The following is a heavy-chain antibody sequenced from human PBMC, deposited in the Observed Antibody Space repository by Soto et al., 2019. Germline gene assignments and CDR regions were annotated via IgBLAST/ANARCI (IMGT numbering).Heavy chain of an antibody. J-gene: IGHJ4*02. Sequence: SGTLSLTCTVSGGSISSTSYYWGWIRQPPGKGLEWIGSIYYSGSTYYNPSLKSRVTISVDTSKNQFSLKLSSVTAADTAVYYCARLGVAAAGFDYWGQGTLVTVSS. CDR3: ARLGVAAAGFDY. V-gene: IGHV4-39*01. CDR1: GGSISSTSYY. D-gene: IGHD6-13*01. CDR2: IYYSGST.